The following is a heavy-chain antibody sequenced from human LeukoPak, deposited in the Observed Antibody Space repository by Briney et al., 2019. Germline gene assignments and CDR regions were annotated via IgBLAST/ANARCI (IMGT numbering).Heavy chain of an antibody. CDR2: ISYDGSNK. CDR1: GFTFSSYA. CDR3: ATIRTGYSSGWRPFDS. D-gene: IGHD6-19*01. J-gene: IGHJ4*02. V-gene: IGHV3-30*14. Sequence: AGRSLRLSCAASGFTFSSYAMHWVRQAPGKGLEWVAVISYDGSNKYYADSVKGRFTISRDISKNTLYLQMNSLRAEDTAVYYCATIRTGYSSGWRPFDSWGQGTLVTVSS.